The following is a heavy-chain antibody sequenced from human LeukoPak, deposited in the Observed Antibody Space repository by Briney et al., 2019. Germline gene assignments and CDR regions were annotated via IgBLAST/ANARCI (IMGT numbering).Heavy chain of an antibody. V-gene: IGHV4-61*02. Sequence: PSETLSLTCTVSGGSVGSGTYYWSWIRQPAGKGLEWIGRIYTSGSTNYNPSLKSRVTISVDTSKNQFSLKLSSVTAADTAVYYCARVGWGSSGWHYYFDYWGQGTLVTVSS. CDR1: GGSVGSGTYY. CDR2: IYTSGST. CDR3: ARVGWGSSGWHYYFDY. J-gene: IGHJ4*02. D-gene: IGHD6-19*01.